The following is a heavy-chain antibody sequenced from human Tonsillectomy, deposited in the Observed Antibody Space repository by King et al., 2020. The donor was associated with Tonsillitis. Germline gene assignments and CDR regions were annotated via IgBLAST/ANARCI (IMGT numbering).Heavy chain of an antibody. CDR1: GYTFTSYD. J-gene: IGHJ4*02. Sequence: QLVQSGAEVKKPGASVKVSCKASGYTFTSYDINWVRQATGQGLEWMGWMNPNSGNTGYAQKFQGRVTMTRNTSISTAYMELSSLRSEDTAVYYCARGGLSGQWLVRSFVDYWGQGTLVTVSS. V-gene: IGHV1-8*02. D-gene: IGHD6-19*01. CDR3: ARGGLSGQWLVRSFVDY. CDR2: MNPNSGNT.